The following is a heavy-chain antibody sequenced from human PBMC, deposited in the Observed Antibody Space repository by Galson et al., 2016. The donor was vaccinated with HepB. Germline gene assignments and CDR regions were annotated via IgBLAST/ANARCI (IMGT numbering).Heavy chain of an antibody. J-gene: IGHJ4*02. CDR2: IYHSGLT. CDR3: AGSGNYPIRELFFVY. Sequence: SETLSLTCDVSGDSIGSGYWWSWVRQPPGKGLEWIGEIYHSGLTNYNPSFASRVSMSVDKSNDQLSLNLKSVTAADTALYYCAGSGNYPIRELFFVYWGQGTLVAVSS. CDR1: GDSIGSGYW. D-gene: IGHD3-3*01. V-gene: IGHV4-4*02.